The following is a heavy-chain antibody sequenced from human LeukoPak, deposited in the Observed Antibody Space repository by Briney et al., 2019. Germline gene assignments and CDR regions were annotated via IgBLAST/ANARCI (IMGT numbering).Heavy chain of an antibody. CDR2: ISSSGSTI. J-gene: IGHJ4*02. Sequence: LGWVSYISSSGSTIYYADSLKGRFTISRDNAKNSLYLQMNSLRAEDTAVYYCARVVAARDYFDYWGQGTLVTVSS. V-gene: IGHV3-48*03. D-gene: IGHD2-15*01. CDR3: ARVVAARDYFDY.